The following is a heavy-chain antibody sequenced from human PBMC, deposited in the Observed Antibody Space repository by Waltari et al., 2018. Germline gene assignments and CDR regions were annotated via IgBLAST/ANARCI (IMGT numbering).Heavy chain of an antibody. D-gene: IGHD6-13*01. CDR1: GFTVSSNY. CDR2: IYSGGST. Sequence: EVQLVESGGGLIQPGGSLRLSCAASGFTVSSNYMSWVRQAPGKGLEWVSVIYSGGSTYYADSVKGRFTISRDNSKNTLYLQMNSLRAEDTAVYYCARGGSSSWYYYYYGMDVWGQGTTVTVSS. J-gene: IGHJ6*02. V-gene: IGHV3-53*01. CDR3: ARGGSSSWYYYYYGMDV.